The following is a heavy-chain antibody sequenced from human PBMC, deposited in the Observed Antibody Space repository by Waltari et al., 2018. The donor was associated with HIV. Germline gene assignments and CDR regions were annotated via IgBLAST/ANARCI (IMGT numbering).Heavy chain of an antibody. V-gene: IGHV3-48*02. CDR2: SSSSGSSE. CDR3: ARELEYYGSGSSLAY. J-gene: IGHJ4*02. Sequence: EVQLVESGGGLVQPGESLRLSCAASGFTFSTFSMNWVRQAPGKGLEWISYSSSSGSSEYYADSVKGRFTISRDNAKNSLYLQMDSLRDEDAAVYYCARELEYYGSGSSLAYWGQGTLVTVSS. D-gene: IGHD3-10*01. CDR1: GFTFSTFS.